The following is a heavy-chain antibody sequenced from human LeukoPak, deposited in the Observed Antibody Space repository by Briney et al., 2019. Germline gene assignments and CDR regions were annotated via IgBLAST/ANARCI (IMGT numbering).Heavy chain of an antibody. CDR2: MNPNSGNT. CDR3: ASSDLVVVTAIRDYYYGMDV. D-gene: IGHD2-21*02. V-gene: IGHV1-8*01. Sequence: ASVKVSCKASGYTFTSYDINWVRQATGQGLEWMGWMNPNSGNTGYAQKFQGRVTMTRDTSTSTVYMELSSLRSEDTAVYYCASSDLVVVTAIRDYYYGMDVWGQGTTVTVSS. CDR1: GYTFTSYD. J-gene: IGHJ6*02.